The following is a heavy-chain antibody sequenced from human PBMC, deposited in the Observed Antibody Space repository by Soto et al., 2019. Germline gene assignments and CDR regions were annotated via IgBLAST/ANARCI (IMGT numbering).Heavy chain of an antibody. J-gene: IGHJ6*02. Sequence: ASVKVSCKASGYTFTGYYVHWVRQAPGQGLEWMGWINPNSGDTYLAQRFQGRVTMNRDTSIGTAYMELRGLTSDDTAEYYCAKGGERVAAGTRVYLYNAMDVWGQGTTVTVSS. CDR1: GYTFTGYY. CDR2: INPNSGDT. V-gene: IGHV1-2*02. CDR3: AKGGERVAAGTRVYLYNAMDV. D-gene: IGHD6-13*01.